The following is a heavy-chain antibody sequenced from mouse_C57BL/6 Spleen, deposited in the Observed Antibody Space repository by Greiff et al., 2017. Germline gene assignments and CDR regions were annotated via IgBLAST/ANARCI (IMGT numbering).Heavy chain of an antibody. CDR3: ARGIYYYVSGHYFDY. CDR1: GYTFTSYW. V-gene: IGHV1-50*01. CDR2: IDPSDSYT. Sequence: QVQLQQPGAELVKPGASVKLSCKASGYTFTSYWMQWVKQRPGQGLEWIGEIDPSDSYTNYNQKFKGKATLTVDTSSSTAYMQLRSLTSEDSAVYYCARGIYYYVSGHYFDYWGQGTTLTGSS. D-gene: IGHD1-1*01. J-gene: IGHJ2*01.